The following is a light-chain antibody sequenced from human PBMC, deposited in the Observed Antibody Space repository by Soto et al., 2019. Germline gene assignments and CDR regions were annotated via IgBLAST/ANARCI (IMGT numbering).Light chain of an antibody. Sequence: DIQMTQSPSTLSASVGDRVTITCRAGQSISSWLAWYQQKPGKAPKLLIYQASTLESGVPLRFSGSGSGTDFLLTTGSLRLDDLATYSCQQYNSYCTFGQGTKVEI. CDR3: QQYNSYCT. CDR1: QSISSW. V-gene: IGKV1-5*03. CDR2: QAS. J-gene: IGKJ1*01.